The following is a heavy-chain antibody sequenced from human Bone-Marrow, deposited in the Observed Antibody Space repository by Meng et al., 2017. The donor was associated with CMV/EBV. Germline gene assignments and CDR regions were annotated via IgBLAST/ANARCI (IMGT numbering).Heavy chain of an antibody. J-gene: IGHJ4*02. V-gene: IGHV1-18*01. Sequence: ASVKVSCKASGYTFTSYGISWVRQAPGQGLEWMGWISAYNGNTNYAQKLQGRVTMTRDTSISTAYMELSRLRSDDTAVYYCAARPYRDDYWGQGTLVTVSS. D-gene: IGHD1-26*01. CDR3: AARPYRDDY. CDR1: GYTFTSYG. CDR2: ISAYNGNT.